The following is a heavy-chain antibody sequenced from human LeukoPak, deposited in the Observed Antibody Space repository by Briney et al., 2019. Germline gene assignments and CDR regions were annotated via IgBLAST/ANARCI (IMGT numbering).Heavy chain of an antibody. V-gene: IGHV1-2*02. CDR3: ASPNYYEF. J-gene: IGHJ4*02. CDR2: INPNGGGT. CDR1: GYTFTNYY. Sequence: ASVKVSCKASGYTFTNYYMHWVRQAPGQGLEWMGWINPNGGGTNYAQNFQGRVTMTRDTSISTAYVELSRLRSDDTAVYYCASPNYYEFWGQGTLVTVSS.